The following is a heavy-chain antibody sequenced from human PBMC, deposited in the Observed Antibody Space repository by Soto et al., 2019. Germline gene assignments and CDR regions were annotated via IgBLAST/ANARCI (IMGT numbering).Heavy chain of an antibody. V-gene: IGHV2-5*02. CDR2: IYWDDDK. Sequence: QITLNESGPTVVRPTETLTLTCRFSGFSLTTSGVGVGWIRQSPGKAPEWLALIYWDDDKRYSASLKSRLTITKDTSKTQVVLTVSDLYPTETATYYCAHRVLRAVFGLVTTTAIFFDFWGQGTPVAVSS. D-gene: IGHD3-3*01. CDR3: AHRVLRAVFGLVTTTAIFFDF. J-gene: IGHJ4*02. CDR1: GFSLTTSGVG.